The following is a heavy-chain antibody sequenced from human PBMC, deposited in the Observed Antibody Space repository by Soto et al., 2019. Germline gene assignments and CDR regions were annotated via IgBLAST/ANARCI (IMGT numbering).Heavy chain of an antibody. D-gene: IGHD1-26*01. CDR1: GGSLSSSAYS. CDR3: ARGWGATTENY. CDR2: IYQSGST. J-gene: IGHJ4*02. V-gene: IGHV4-30-2*01. Sequence: SETLSLTCAVSGGSLSSSAYSWSWIRQPPGKGLEWIGFIYQSGSTYYNPSLKSRVTMSLDRPKNQFSLKLSSVTAADTAVYYCARGWGATTENYWGQGTLVTVSS.